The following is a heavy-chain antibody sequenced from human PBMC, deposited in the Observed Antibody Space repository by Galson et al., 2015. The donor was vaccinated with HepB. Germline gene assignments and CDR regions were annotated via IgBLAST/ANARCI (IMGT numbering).Heavy chain of an antibody. CDR2: ISSSSSYI. Sequence: SLRLSCAASGFTFSSYAMSWVRQAPGKGLEWVSAISSSSSYIYYADSVKGRFTISRDNAKDTLFLQMNSLRAEDTAVYYCVRAGGGSSCYNDWGQGTLVTVSS. V-gene: IGHV3-21*01. CDR1: GFTFSSYA. J-gene: IGHJ4*02. CDR3: VRAGGGSSCYND. D-gene: IGHD2-15*01.